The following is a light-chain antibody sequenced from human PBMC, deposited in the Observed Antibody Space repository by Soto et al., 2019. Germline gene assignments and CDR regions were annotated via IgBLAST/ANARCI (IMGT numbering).Light chain of an antibody. CDR2: EVR. Sequence: QSVLAQPASVTGSPGQSITISCTGTSSDVGGYNRVSWYQQHPGRAPQLIIYEVRNRPSGISFRFSGSKSGNTASLTISGLQAEDEADYYCSSYTSKSSLIFGGGTKLTVL. J-gene: IGLJ2*01. CDR1: SSDVGGYNR. CDR3: SSYTSKSSLI. V-gene: IGLV2-14*01.